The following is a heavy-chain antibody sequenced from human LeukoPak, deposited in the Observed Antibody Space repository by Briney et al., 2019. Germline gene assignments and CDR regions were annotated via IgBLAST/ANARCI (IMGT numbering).Heavy chain of an antibody. D-gene: IGHD3-16*01. J-gene: IGHJ4*02. V-gene: IGHV3-7*05. CDR3: ARDDYLGY. Sequence: GGSLRLSCAASGFTFSGYWMAWVRQAPGRGLEWVPHIKQDGSEKNYVDPVKGRLTISRDNAKNSVYLQMNSLRAEDTAVYYSARDDYLGYWGQGTLVTVSS. CDR2: IKQDGSEK. CDR1: GFTFSGYW.